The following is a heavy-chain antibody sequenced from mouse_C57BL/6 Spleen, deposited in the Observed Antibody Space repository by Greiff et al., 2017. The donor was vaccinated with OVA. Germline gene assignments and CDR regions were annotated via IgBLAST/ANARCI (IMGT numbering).Heavy chain of an antibody. CDR1: GYSFTGYY. CDR2: INPSTGGT. J-gene: IGHJ3*01. Sequence: EVQLQQSGPELVKPGASVKISCKASGYSFTGYYMNWVKQSPEKSLEWIGEINPSTGGTTYNQKFKAKATLTVDKSSSTAYMQLKSLTSEDSAVYYCARATYDGYSTWFAYWGQGTLVTVSA. V-gene: IGHV1-42*01. CDR3: ARATYDGYSTWFAY. D-gene: IGHD2-3*01.